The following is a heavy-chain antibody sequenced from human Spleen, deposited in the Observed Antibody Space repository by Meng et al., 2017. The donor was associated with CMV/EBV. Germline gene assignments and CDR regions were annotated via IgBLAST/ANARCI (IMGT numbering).Heavy chain of an antibody. V-gene: IGHV1-69*05. J-gene: IGHJ4*02. CDR3: ARDATRRDFWSGYYNY. D-gene: IGHD3-3*01. Sequence: SVKVSCKASGGAFNTYSITWVRQAPGQGLQWVGGINHFGATNYAQKFQGRVTITRDDAASTAYMELRSLRSDDTAVYYCARDATRRDFWSGYYNYWGQGTLVTVSS. CDR2: INHFGAT. CDR1: GGAFNTYS.